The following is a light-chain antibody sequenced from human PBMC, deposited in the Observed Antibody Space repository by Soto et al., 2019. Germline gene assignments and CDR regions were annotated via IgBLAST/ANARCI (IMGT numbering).Light chain of an antibody. V-gene: IGKV3-15*01. CDR2: GAS. CDR3: QQYKNWPL. J-gene: IGKJ5*01. Sequence: MTQSPSTLSASVGDRVTITCRASQSISGALAWYQQKPGQAPRLLIYGASTRATSFPARFSGSGFGTEFTLTISSLQSEDFAVYYCQQYKNWPLFGQGTRLEIK. CDR1: QSISGA.